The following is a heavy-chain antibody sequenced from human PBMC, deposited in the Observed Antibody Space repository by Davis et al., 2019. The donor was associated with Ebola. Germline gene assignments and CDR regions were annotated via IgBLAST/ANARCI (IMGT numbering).Heavy chain of an antibody. D-gene: IGHD4-17*01. CDR1: GFTFSSYW. CDR2: ISNDGSST. V-gene: IGHV3-74*01. CDR3: ARAYAYGVDV. J-gene: IGHJ6*04. Sequence: PGGSLRLSCAASGFTFSSYWMYWVRQAPGKGLVWVSRISNDGSSTNYADSVKGRFTISRDNAKNTLYLQMNSLRAEDTAVYYCARAYAYGVDVWGKGTTVTVSS.